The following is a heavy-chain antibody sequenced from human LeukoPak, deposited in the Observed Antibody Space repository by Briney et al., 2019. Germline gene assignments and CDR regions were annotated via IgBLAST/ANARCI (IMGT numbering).Heavy chain of an antibody. D-gene: IGHD5-24*01. CDR3: TRSPPSAGYGYKPFDY. Sequence: GASMKVSCKASGYTFTGYFIHWVRQAPGQGLEWLGWINPNSGGTNYAQTLQGRVTMTRDTSISTAYMEVSRLRSDDTAVYYCTRSPPSAGYGYKPFDYWGQGTLVTVSS. CDR1: GYTFTGYF. CDR2: INPNSGGT. V-gene: IGHV1-2*02. J-gene: IGHJ4*02.